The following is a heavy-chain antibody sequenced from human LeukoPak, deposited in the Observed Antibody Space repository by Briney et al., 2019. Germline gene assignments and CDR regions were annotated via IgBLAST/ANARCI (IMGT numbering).Heavy chain of an antibody. D-gene: IGHD3-22*01. V-gene: IGHV4-4*07. CDR3: ARASRGSFYYFDY. CDR2: ISNSGST. Sequence: LETLSLTCSVSGGSISGNYWSWIRRPAGKGLEWIGRISNSGSTNYNPSLKSRVTMSVDTAKNQFSLKLSSVTAADTAVYYCARASRGSFYYFDYWGQGTLVTVSS. J-gene: IGHJ4*02. CDR1: GGSISGNY.